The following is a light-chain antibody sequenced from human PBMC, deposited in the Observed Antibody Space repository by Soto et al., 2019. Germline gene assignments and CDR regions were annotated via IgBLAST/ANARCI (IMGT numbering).Light chain of an antibody. CDR3: SSYTSSSTLV. Sequence: QSALTQPASVSGSPGQSITISCTGTSIDVGGYNYVSWYQQHPGKAPKLMIYEVSNRPSGVSNRFSGSKSGNTASLTISGLQAEDEADYCSSYTSSSTLVFGTGTKVTVL. CDR2: EVS. V-gene: IGLV2-14*01. CDR1: SIDVGGYNY. J-gene: IGLJ1*01.